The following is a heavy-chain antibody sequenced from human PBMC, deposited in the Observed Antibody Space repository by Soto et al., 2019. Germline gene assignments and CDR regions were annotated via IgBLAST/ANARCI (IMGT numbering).Heavy chain of an antibody. J-gene: IGHJ5*02. CDR1: NGSISSAIYY. Sequence: QVQLQESGPGLVKPSETLSLTCTVSNGSISSAIYYWGWIRQPPGKGLEWIGSIYHSGSTYYNPSLHGRVTISVDTSKNQFSLKLSSVTAADTAVYFCAGRSSLASVQVYFGEISNYNWFDPWGQGTLVTVSS. CDR2: IYHSGST. CDR3: AGRSSLASVQVYFGEISNYNWFDP. D-gene: IGHD3-10*01. V-gene: IGHV4-39*01.